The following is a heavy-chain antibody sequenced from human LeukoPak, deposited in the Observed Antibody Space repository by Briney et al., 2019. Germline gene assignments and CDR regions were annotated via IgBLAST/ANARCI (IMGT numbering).Heavy chain of an antibody. CDR3: AKVSWSSNHDDY. J-gene: IGHJ4*02. V-gene: IGHV3-23*01. Sequence: GGSLRLSCAASGFTFSTYDMSWVRQAPGKGLEWVSAVSDSGGTTWYADSVKGRFTISRDNSKNTQYVQMNSLRAEDTAVYHCAKVSWSSNHDDYWGQGTLVTVSS. CDR2: VSDSGGTT. D-gene: IGHD4-11*01. CDR1: GFTFSTYD.